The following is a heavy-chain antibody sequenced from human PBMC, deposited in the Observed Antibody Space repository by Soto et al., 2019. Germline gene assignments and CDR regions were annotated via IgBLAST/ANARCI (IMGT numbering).Heavy chain of an antibody. J-gene: IGHJ4*02. V-gene: IGHV3-74*01. Sequence: EVQLVESGGGLVQPGGSLRLSCAASGFTFSSYWMHWVRQAPGKGLVWVSSINRDGSSAYYADSVKGRITISRDNGKNTLYLQMNCLRGEDTAVYYGARDEGFGESKRGYDYWGQGTLVTVSS. D-gene: IGHD3-10*01. CDR1: GFTFSSYW. CDR2: INRDGSSA. CDR3: ARDEGFGESKRGYDY.